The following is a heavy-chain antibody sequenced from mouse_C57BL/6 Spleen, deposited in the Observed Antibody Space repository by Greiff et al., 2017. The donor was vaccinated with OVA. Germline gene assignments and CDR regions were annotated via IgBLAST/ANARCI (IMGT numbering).Heavy chain of an antibody. J-gene: IGHJ2*01. Sequence: VQGVESGAELVRPGASVKLSCKASGYTFTDYYINWVKQRPGQGLEWIARIYPGSGNTYYNEKFKGKATLTAEKSSSTAYMQLSSLTSEDSAVYFCARWTMITTWDYYFDYWGQGTTLTVSS. CDR2: IYPGSGNT. D-gene: IGHD2-4*01. V-gene: IGHV1-76*01. CDR3: ARWTMITTWDYYFDY. CDR1: GYTFTDYY.